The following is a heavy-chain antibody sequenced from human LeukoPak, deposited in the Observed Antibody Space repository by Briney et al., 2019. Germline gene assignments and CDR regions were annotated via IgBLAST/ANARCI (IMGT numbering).Heavy chain of an antibody. Sequence: QPGGSLRLSCAASGFTFSSYWMHWVRQDPGKGLVWVSRINTDGSSTSYADSVKGRFTISRDNAKNTLYLQMNSLRAEDTAVYYCARAYYDFWSGRDSSYYYYMDVWGKGTTVTVSS. CDR3: ARAYYDFWSGRDSSYYYYMDV. CDR1: GFTFSSYW. V-gene: IGHV3-74*01. D-gene: IGHD3-3*01. J-gene: IGHJ6*03. CDR2: INTDGSST.